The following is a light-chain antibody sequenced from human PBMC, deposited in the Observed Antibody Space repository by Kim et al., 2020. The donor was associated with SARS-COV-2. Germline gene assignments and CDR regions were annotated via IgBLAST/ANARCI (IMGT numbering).Light chain of an antibody. J-gene: IGKJ2*01. CDR3: QQYNNWPRGT. Sequence: EIVMTQSPATLSVSPGERATLSCRASQSVSSNLAWYQQKPGQAPRLLIYGASTRATGIPARFSGSGSGTEFTLTISSLQSEDFAVYYCQQYNNWPRGTFGQGTKL. CDR2: GAS. V-gene: IGKV3-15*01. CDR1: QSVSSN.